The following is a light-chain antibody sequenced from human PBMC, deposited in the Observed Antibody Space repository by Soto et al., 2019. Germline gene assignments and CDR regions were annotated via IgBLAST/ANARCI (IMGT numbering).Light chain of an antibody. Sequence: DIQMTQSPSSLSASVGDRVTITCRASQSISSYLNWYQQKPGKAPKLLIYAASNLEKGVASRFSGSGSGTDFIFTISSLQPEDIGTYYCQQYDNLALTFGGGTKVDIK. CDR2: AAS. CDR3: QQYDNLALT. CDR1: QSISSY. V-gene: IGKV1-33*01. J-gene: IGKJ4*01.